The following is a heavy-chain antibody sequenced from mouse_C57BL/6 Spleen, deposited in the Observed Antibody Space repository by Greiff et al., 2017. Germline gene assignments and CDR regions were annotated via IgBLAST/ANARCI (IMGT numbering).Heavy chain of an antibody. CDR1: GFTFSSYA. V-gene: IGHV5-4*01. CDR3: ARDDGSFAY. Sequence: EVQRVESGGGLVKPGGSLKLSCAASGFTFSSYAMSWVRQTPEKRLEWVATISDGGSYTYYPDNVTGRFTISRDNAKNNLYLQMSHLKSEDTAMYYCARDDGSFAYWGQGTLVTVSA. D-gene: IGHD2-3*01. CDR2: ISDGGSYT. J-gene: IGHJ3*01.